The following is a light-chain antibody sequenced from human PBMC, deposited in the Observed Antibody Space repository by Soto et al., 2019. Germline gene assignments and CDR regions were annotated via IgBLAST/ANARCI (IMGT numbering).Light chain of an antibody. CDR2: AAS. CDR1: QSISSY. J-gene: IGKJ1*01. Sequence: DIQMTQSPSSLSASVGDRVTITCRASQSISSYLNWYQQKPGKAPKLLIYAASSLQSGVPSRFSGSGSGTDFTLTISSLQPEDFATYYCQQYKSYSTTFGQGTKVDIK. CDR3: QQYKSYSTT. V-gene: IGKV1-39*01.